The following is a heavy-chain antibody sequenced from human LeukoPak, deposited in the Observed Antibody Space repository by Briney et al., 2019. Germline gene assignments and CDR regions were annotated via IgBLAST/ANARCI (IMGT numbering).Heavy chain of an antibody. CDR1: GYTFTDYY. CDR3: ARDRGRISDYYASGRSLHYCVDV. V-gene: IGHV1-2*02. Sequence: ASVKVSCKASGYTFTDYYMYWVRQAPGQGLDLMGWINPNSCDTSYAQRFQGRVTMSRDTSISTAYMHLSRLTSDDTAVYYCARDRGRISDYYASGRSLHYCVDVWGKGTTVTVYS. CDR2: INPNSCDT. D-gene: IGHD3-10*01. J-gene: IGHJ6*03.